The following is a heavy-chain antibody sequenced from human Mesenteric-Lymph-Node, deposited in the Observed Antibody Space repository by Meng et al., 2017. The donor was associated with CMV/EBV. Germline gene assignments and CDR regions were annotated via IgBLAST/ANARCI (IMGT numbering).Heavy chain of an antibody. CDR1: GFTFSTSG. D-gene: IGHD1-26*01. J-gene: IGHJ4*02. Sequence: GESLKISCVASGFTFSTSGMNWARQAPGKGLEWVSYISSGSDTIHYADSVEGRFTISRDNAKNSLYLQLNSLRAEDTAVYYCARGREWELNEWGQGTRVTVSS. V-gene: IGHV3-48*04. CDR3: ARGREWELNE. CDR2: ISSGSDTI.